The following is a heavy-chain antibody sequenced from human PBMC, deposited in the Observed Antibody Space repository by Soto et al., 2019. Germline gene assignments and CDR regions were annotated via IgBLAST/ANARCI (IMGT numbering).Heavy chain of an antibody. J-gene: IGHJ4*02. CDR3: ARGRYRLGGNSRPFDY. D-gene: IGHD3-16*02. CDR1: GGSISSYY. V-gene: IGHV4-59*01. Sequence: QVQLQESGPGLVKPSETLSLTCTVSGGSISSYYWSWIRQPPGKGLEWIGYIYYSGSTNYNPSLKGRVTISVDTSKNQFSLKLSSVTAADTAVYYCARGRYRLGGNSRPFDYWGQGTLVTVSS. CDR2: IYYSGST.